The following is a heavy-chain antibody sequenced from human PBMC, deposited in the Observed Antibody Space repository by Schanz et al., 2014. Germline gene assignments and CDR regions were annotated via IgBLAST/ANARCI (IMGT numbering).Heavy chain of an antibody. V-gene: IGHV3-48*01. Sequence: EVQLVESGGGLIQRGESLRLSCSASGFSFSSYSMNWVRQAPGKGLEWLSYIDGKSTTVYYADSVKGRFTVSRDNARNSLYLHMNTLGAEDTAVYYCAREEGWGIAAAGPKHYYYGMDVWGQGTTVTVSS. J-gene: IGHJ6*02. CDR3: AREEGWGIAAAGPKHYYYGMDV. CDR2: IDGKSTTV. CDR1: GFSFSSYS. D-gene: IGHD6-13*01.